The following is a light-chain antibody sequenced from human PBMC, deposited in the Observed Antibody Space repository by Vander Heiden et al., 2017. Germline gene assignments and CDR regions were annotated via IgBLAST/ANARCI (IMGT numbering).Light chain of an antibody. V-gene: IGKV1-39*01. J-gene: IGKJ3*01. Sequence: DIQMTQSPSSLSASVGDRVTITCRASQSISNYLNWYQQKPGRSPKLLIYAASSLQSWVPSRFGGSGSGTDFTLTISRLQPEDFAAYYCQQSDSTPFTFGHGTIVEIK. CDR2: AAS. CDR3: QQSDSTPFT. CDR1: QSISNY.